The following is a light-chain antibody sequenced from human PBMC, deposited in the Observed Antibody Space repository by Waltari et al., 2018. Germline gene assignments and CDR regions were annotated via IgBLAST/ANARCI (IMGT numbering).Light chain of an antibody. J-gene: IGKJ5*01. CDR1: QGIGSW. CDR2: GTS. CDR3: QQANSFPRN. Sequence: DIQMTPSPSSVSSSVGHRVTITCRASQGIGSWLVWYQQKPGEAPKLLIYGTSTLKSGVPSRFSGSGSGTDFTLTISSLQPEDCATYYCQQANSFPRNFGQGTRVDIK. V-gene: IGKV1-12*01.